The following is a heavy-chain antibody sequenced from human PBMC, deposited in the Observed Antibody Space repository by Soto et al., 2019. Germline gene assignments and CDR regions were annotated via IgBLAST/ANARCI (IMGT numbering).Heavy chain of an antibody. D-gene: IGHD6-19*01. CDR1: GDSVFSSTAA. CDR2: TYYRSKWYN. Sequence: SQTLSLTCAISGDSVFSSTAAWNWIRQSPSRGLEWLGRTYYRSKWYNDYAVSVKSRITINPDTSKHQFSLQLNSVTPEDTAVYYCARDRSGSGWFNAFDIWRHRTMVTVSS. J-gene: IGHJ3*02. CDR3: ARDRSGSGWFNAFDI. V-gene: IGHV6-1*01.